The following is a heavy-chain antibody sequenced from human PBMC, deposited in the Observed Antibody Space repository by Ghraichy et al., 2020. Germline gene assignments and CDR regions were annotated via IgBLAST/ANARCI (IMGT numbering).Heavy chain of an antibody. CDR3: ARDFYGAGDY. CDR2: CRNKASSYTT. CDR1: GFTFTDHF. V-gene: IGHV3-72*01. J-gene: IGHJ4*02. D-gene: IGHD3-10*01. Sequence: LSLTCAASGFTFTDHFMDWVRQAPGKGLEWVGRCRNKASSYTTDYAASVKGRFTISRDDSKNSVYLQMNSLKTEDTAVYYCARDFYGAGDYWGQGTLVTVSS.